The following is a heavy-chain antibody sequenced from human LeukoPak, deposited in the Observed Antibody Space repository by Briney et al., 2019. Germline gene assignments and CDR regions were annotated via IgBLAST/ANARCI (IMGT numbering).Heavy chain of an antibody. CDR2: ISGRGGST. CDR3: AKLIYCSSTSCAVEDY. Sequence: PGGSLRLSCAASGFTFSSYAMSWVRQAPGKGLEWVSAISGRGGSTYYADSVKGRFTISRDNSKNTLYLQMNSLRAEDTAVYYCAKLIYCSSTSCAVEDYWGQGTLVTVSS. J-gene: IGHJ4*02. V-gene: IGHV3-23*01. D-gene: IGHD2-2*01. CDR1: GFTFSSYA.